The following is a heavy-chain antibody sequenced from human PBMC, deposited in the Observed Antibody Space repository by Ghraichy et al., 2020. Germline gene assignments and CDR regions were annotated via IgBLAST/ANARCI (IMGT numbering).Heavy chain of an antibody. CDR1: GYTFTSYG. J-gene: IGHJ6*02. CDR3: ARDFPFEDDFWSGYPRSSQMFSFYGMDV. CDR2: ISAYNGNT. D-gene: IGHD3-3*01. Sequence: ASVKVSCKASGYTFTSYGISWVRQAPGQGLEWMGLISAYNGNTNYAQNLQGRVTMTTDTPTSTAYMELRSLRSDDTAMYYCARDFPFEDDFWSGYPRSSQMFSFYGMDVWGQGTTVSVSS. V-gene: IGHV1-18*01.